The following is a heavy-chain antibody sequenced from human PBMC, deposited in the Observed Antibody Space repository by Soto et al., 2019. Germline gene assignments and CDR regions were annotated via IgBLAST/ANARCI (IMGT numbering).Heavy chain of an antibody. J-gene: IGHJ4*02. D-gene: IGHD3-22*01. CDR1: GYSISSGYY. Sequence: KSSETLSLTCAVSGYSISSGYYWGWIRQPPGKGLEWIGSIYHSGSTYYNPSLKSRVTISVDTSKNQFSLKLSSVTAADTAVYYCARGLSYYDSSGYLLWGQGTLVTVSS. CDR3: ARGLSYYDSSGYLL. V-gene: IGHV4-38-2*01. CDR2: IYHSGST.